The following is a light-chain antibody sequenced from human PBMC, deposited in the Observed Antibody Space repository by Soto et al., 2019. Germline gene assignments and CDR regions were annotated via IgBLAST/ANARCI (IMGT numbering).Light chain of an antibody. CDR2: DIF. J-gene: IGKJ3*01. V-gene: IGKV3D-15*01. Sequence: EIVLTQSPGTLSLSPGERATLSCRASQSVSYYLAWYQQKPGQAPRLVIYDIFTRATGVPTRISGSGSGTEFTLTISSLQSEDFATYYCQQLFMYPPTFGPGTKVDIK. CDR3: QQLFMYPPT. CDR1: QSVSYY.